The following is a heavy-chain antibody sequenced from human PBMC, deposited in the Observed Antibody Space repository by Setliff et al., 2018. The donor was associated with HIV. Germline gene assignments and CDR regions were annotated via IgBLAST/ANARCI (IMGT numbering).Heavy chain of an antibody. CDR3: APRHHKYGFL. Sequence: GGSLRLSCAASGFTFSGSAMHWVRQASGKGLEWVGRIRSKGYGSATAYAASVKGRFTISRDDSKNTAYLQMDSLKTEDTAVYYCAPRHHKYGFLWGQGTLVTVSS. J-gene: IGHJ4*02. CDR2: IRSKGYGSAT. D-gene: IGHD3-10*01. CDR1: GFTFSGSA. V-gene: IGHV3-73*01.